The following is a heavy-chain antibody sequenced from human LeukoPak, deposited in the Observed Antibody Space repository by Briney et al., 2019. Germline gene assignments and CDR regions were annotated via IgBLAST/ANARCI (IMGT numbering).Heavy chain of an antibody. CDR3: ARRKAKTPNYFDY. CDR2: IYYSGNT. J-gene: IGHJ4*02. CDR1: GYSISSYY. V-gene: IGHV4-59*08. Sequence: PSETLSLTCTVSGYSISSYYWTWLRQPPGKGLEWIGYIYYSGNTNYNPSLKSRVTISLDTSKNQFFLKLTSVTAADTAMYYCARRKAKTPNYFDYWGQGALVTVSS.